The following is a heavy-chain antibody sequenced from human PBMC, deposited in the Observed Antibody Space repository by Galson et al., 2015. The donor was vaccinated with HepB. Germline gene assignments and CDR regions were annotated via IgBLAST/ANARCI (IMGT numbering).Heavy chain of an antibody. CDR2: VNTNTGKS. J-gene: IGHJ5*02. Sequence: SVKVSCKASGYTFTTYNINWVRQAPGQGLEWMGWVNTNTGKSAFAQGFTGRFVFSFDTSVSTAYLQITGLKPEDTAMYYCARWTPPHSAFHSRWFDPWGQGTLVTVSS. V-gene: IGHV7-4-1*02. CDR1: GYTFTTYN. CDR3: ARWTPPHSAFHSRWFDP. D-gene: IGHD1-26*01.